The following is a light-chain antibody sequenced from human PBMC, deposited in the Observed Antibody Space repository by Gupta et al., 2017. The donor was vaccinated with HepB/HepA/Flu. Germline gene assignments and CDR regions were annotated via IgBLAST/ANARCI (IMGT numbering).Light chain of an antibody. V-gene: IGLV2-11*01. J-gene: IGLJ2*01. Sequence: SPLPPPPPVSGSPGPSVTISCTGTSTAVGGSNYLSWYQQHPGKAPRLLIYDVDNRPAGVPGRFVGSESGNTASQTICGLETGEDADYYGCTDGNIDALAFGGGTKVTVL. CDR1: STAVGGSNY. CDR2: DVD. CDR3: CTDGNIDALA.